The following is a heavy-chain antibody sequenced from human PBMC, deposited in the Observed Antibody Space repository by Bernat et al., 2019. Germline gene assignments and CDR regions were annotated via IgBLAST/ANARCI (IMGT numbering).Heavy chain of an antibody. CDR1: GFTFSDYY. Sequence: QVQLVESGGGLVKPGGSLRLPCAASGFTFSDYYMSWIRQAPGKGLEWVSYISSSSSYTNYADSVKGRFTISRDNAKNSLYLQMNSLRAEDTAVYYCARDLIAVAGTLDYWGQGTLVTVSS. CDR2: ISSSSSYT. CDR3: ARDLIAVAGTLDY. V-gene: IGHV3-11*05. J-gene: IGHJ4*02. D-gene: IGHD6-19*01.